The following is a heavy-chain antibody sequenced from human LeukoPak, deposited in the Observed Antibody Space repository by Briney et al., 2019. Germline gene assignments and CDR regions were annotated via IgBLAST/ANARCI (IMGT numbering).Heavy chain of an antibody. CDR1: GFTFSNYA. CDR2: INNSGGST. D-gene: IGHD4-17*01. CDR3: AKVGPMTSVTRVFRSRTYYYYYMDV. J-gene: IGHJ6*03. Sequence: GGSLRLSCGASGFTFSNYAMSWVRQAPGKGLEWVSSINNSGGSTYYADSVKGRFTISRDNSKNTLYLQMNSLRAEDTAVYYCAKVGPMTSVTRVFRSRTYYYYYMDVWGKGTTVTVSS. V-gene: IGHV3-23*01.